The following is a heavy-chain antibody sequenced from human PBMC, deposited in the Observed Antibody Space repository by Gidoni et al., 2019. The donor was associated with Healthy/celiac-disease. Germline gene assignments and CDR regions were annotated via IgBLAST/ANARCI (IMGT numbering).Heavy chain of an antibody. D-gene: IGHD3-22*01. V-gene: IGHV5-51*01. Sequence: EVQLVQSGAEVKKPGESLKISCKGSGYSFTSYWIGWVRQMPGKGLEWMGIIYPGDSDTRYSPSFQGQVTISADKSISTAYLQWSSLKASDTAMYYCARGPVKYDSSGYYYFDAFDIWGQGTMVTVSS. CDR1: GYSFTSYW. CDR2: IYPGDSDT. CDR3: ARGPVKYDSSGYYYFDAFDI. J-gene: IGHJ3*02.